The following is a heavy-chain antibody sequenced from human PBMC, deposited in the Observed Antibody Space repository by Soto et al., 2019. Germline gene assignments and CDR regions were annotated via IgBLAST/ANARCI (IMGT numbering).Heavy chain of an antibody. CDR1: GGSISSGGYF. D-gene: IGHD6-13*01. Sequence: SETLSLTFNVSGGSISSGGYFWGWIRQHPGKGLEWIGHIYYSGRTYSNPSLKSRLLIAVDTSKNQISLMLTSVTAADTAVYYCARFAKEENPKVGTWYYFDYWGQGILVTVSS. J-gene: IGHJ4*02. CDR2: IYYSGRT. V-gene: IGHV4-31*03. CDR3: ARFAKEENPKVGTWYYFDY.